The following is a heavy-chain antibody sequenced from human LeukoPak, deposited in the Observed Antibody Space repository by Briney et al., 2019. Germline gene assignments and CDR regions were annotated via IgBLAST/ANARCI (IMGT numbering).Heavy chain of an antibody. CDR3: VKGLDY. CDR2: ISYDGSNK. J-gene: IGHJ4*02. Sequence: PGRSLRLSCAASGFTFSSYGMHWVRQAPGKGLEWVAVISYDGSNKYYADSVKGRFTISRDNSKNTLYLQMNSLRAEDTAVYYCVKGLDYWGQGTLVTVSS. V-gene: IGHV3-30*18. CDR1: GFTFSSYG.